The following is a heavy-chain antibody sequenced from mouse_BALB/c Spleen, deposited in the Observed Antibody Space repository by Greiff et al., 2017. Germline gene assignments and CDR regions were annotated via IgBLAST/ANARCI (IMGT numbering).Heavy chain of an antibody. CDR3: ARSTTAPYFDV. CDR1: GFNIKDTY. V-gene: IGHV14-3*02. Sequence: VQLQQSGAELVKPGASVKLSCTASGFNIKDTYMHWVKQRPEQGLEWIGRIDPANGNTKYDPKFQGKATITADTSSNTAYLQLSSLTSEDTAGYYCARSTTAPYFDVWGAGTTVTVSS. CDR2: IDPANGNT. D-gene: IGHD1-2*01. J-gene: IGHJ1*01.